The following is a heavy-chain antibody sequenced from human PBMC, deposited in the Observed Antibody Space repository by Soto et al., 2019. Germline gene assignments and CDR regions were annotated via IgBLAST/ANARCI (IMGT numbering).Heavy chain of an antibody. CDR2: IYDSGIT. J-gene: IGHJ3*01. CDR3: VRNLAHGYTGNV. D-gene: IGHD5-18*01. CDR1: GAIVTSGENY. Sequence: QVQLQESGPGLVKPSQTLSLACSVSGAIVTSGENYWSWVRQPPGRGLEWVGYIYDSGITYYTPALRSRVTLSLDRPNNEVSLKLSSVTAADTAVYFCVRNLAHGYTGNVWGQGTMVTVSS. V-gene: IGHV4-30-4*01.